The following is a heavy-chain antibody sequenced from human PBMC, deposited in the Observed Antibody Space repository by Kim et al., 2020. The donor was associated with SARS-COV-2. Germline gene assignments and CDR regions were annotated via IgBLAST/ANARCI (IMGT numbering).Heavy chain of an antibody. J-gene: IGHJ6*02. D-gene: IGHD3-10*01. CDR3: ARDMVRGIAGFYYYGMDV. Sequence: ASVKVSCKASGYTFTSYYMHWVRQAPGQGLEWMGIINPSGGSTSYAQKFQGRVTMTRDTSTSTVYMELSSLRSEDTAVYYCARDMVRGIAGFYYYGMDVWGQGTPVTVSS. V-gene: IGHV1-46*01. CDR2: INPSGGST. CDR1: GYTFTSYY.